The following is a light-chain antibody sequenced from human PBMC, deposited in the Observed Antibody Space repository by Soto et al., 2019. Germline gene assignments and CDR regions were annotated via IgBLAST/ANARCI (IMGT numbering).Light chain of an antibody. CDR3: QLYGTSPQWT. CDR2: GAS. J-gene: IGKJ1*01. Sequence: EIVLTQSPGTLSLSPGERATLSCRASQSVSSSYLAWYQHKPGQAPRLLIYGASNRATGIPDRFSGSGSGTDFTLTISRLEPEDSAVYYCQLYGTSPQWTSGQGTKVDIK. CDR1: QSVSSSY. V-gene: IGKV3-20*01.